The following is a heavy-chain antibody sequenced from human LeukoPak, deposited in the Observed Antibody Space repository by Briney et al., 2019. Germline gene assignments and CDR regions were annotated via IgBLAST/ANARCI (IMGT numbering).Heavy chain of an antibody. CDR3: VRERSDSSGYYDGDY. CDR2: INPNSGGT. V-gene: IGHV1-2*02. CDR1: GYTFTGYY. D-gene: IGHD3-22*01. Sequence: RASVKVSCKASGYTFTGYYMHWVRQAPGQGLEWMGWINPNSGGTNYAQKFQGRVTMTRDTSISTAYMELSRLRSDDTAVYYCVRERSDSSGYYDGDYWGQGTLVTVSS. J-gene: IGHJ4*02.